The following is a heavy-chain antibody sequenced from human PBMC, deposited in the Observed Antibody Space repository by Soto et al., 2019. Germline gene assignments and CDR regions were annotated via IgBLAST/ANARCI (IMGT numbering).Heavy chain of an antibody. D-gene: IGHD5-18*01. CDR2: INPDTGDT. CDR1: GFTFTGYY. J-gene: IGHJ4*02. CDR3: ARGPQLWLPPSDY. Sequence: QMQLVQSGAEMRKPEASVKVSCKTSGFTFTGYYIHWVRQAPGQGLEWMGWINPDTGDTKYAQRFQGRVALTSDTSINTAYMDLSRLRPDDTAVFYCARGPQLWLPPSDYWGQGTLVTVSS. V-gene: IGHV1-2*02.